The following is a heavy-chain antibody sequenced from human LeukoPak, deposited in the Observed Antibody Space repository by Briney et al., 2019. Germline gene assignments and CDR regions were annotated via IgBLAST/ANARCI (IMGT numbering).Heavy chain of an antibody. CDR2: ISGSGGST. D-gene: IGHD6-19*01. CDR3: AKAWSAVAGTLTLGY. Sequence: GGSLRPSCAVSGFTFSSYAMSWVRQAPGKGLEWVSAISGSGGSTYYADSVKGRFTISRDNSKNTLYLQMNSLRAEDTAVYYCAKAWSAVAGTLTLGYWGQGTLVTVSS. CDR1: GFTFSSYA. J-gene: IGHJ4*02. V-gene: IGHV3-23*01.